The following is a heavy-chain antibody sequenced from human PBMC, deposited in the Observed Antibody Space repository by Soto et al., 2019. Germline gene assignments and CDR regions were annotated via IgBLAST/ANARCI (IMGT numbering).Heavy chain of an antibody. V-gene: IGHV3-49*05. CDR3: ARVGSASLMVVVIGDA. J-gene: IGHJ5*02. CDR1: GFTFGDYA. Sequence: EVQVVESGGALVKPGRSLRLSCTTSGFTFGDYAMSWFRQAPGKGLEGVGFIRSKGYGGTTQYAASVKGRFTISRDNSESIANLQMDSLKTEDTALYYCARVGSASLMVVVIGDAWGQGTQVTVSS. CDR2: IRSKGYGGTT. D-gene: IGHD3-22*01.